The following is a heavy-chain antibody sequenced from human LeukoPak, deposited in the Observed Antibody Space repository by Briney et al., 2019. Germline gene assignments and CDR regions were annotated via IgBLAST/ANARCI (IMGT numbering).Heavy chain of an antibody. D-gene: IGHD3-22*01. CDR3: ARVYYYDSSGYYYGVMGY. J-gene: IGHJ4*02. CDR2: INTNTGNP. V-gene: IGHV7-4-1*02. CDR1: GYTFTGYA. Sequence: ASVKVSCKASGYTFTGYAMNRVRQAPGQGLEWMGWINTNTGNPTYAQGFTGRFVFSLDTSVSTAYLQISSLKAEDTAVYYCARVYYYDSSGYYYGVMGYWGQGTLVTVSS.